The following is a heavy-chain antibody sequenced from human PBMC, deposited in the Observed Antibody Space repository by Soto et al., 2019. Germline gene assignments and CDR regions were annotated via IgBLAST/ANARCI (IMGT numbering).Heavy chain of an antibody. J-gene: IGHJ4*02. CDR1: GFTFSTYG. CDR3: SRWFGDFNFDY. V-gene: IGHV3-33*01. D-gene: IGHD3-10*01. Sequence: QVPLVESGGGVVQPGRSLRLSCAASGFTFSTYGMHWVRQAPGKGLEWVAVIWFDGSYKYYADSVKGRFTISRDNSKNTLFLQMNSLRAEDTAVYYCSRWFGDFNFDYWGQGTLVTVSS. CDR2: IWFDGSYK.